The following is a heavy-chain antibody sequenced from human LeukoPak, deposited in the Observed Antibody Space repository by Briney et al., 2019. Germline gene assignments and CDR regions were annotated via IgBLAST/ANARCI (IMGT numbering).Heavy chain of an antibody. J-gene: IGHJ4*02. CDR3: ARSGDNFDWLLYFDY. Sequence: KASETLSLTCTVSGGSISSYYWSWIRQPAGKGLEWIGRIYTSGSTNYNPSLKSRVTMSVDTSKNQFSLKLSSVTAADTAVYYCARSGDNFDWLLYFDYWGQGTLVTVSS. CDR1: GGSISSYY. CDR2: IYTSGST. V-gene: IGHV4-4*07. D-gene: IGHD3-9*01.